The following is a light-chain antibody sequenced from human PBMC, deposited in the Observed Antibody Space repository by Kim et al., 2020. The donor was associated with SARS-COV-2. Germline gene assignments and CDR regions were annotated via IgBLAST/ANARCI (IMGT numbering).Light chain of an antibody. CDR3: QSYDSSLSGSV. CDR2: GNS. CDR1: SSNIGAGYD. J-gene: IGLJ3*02. V-gene: IGLV1-40*01. Sequence: RVTISCTGSSSNIGAGYDLHWYQQLPGTAPKLLIYGNSNRPSGVPDRFSGSKSGTSASLAITGLQAEDEADYYCQSYDSSLSGSVFGGGTKLTVL.